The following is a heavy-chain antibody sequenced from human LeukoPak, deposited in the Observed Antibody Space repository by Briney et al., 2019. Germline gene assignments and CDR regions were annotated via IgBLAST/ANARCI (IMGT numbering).Heavy chain of an antibody. Sequence: GASLRLSCAASGFTFSSYAMSWVRQAPGKGLEWVSAISGSGGSTYYADSVKGRFTISRDNSKNTLYLQMNSLRAEDTAVYYCARRGYCSSTSCQRHNYGMDVWGKGTMVTVSS. V-gene: IGHV3-23*01. J-gene: IGHJ6*04. CDR1: GFTFSSYA. CDR3: ARRGYCSSTSCQRHNYGMDV. D-gene: IGHD2-2*01. CDR2: ISGSGGST.